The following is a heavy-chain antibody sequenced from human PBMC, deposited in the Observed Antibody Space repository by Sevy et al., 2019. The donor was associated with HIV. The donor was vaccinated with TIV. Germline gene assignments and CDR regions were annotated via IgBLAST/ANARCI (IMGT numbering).Heavy chain of an antibody. D-gene: IGHD3-3*01. CDR2: IYPGDSDT. CDR1: GYSFTSYW. Sequence: GESLKISCKGSGYSFTSYWIGWVRQMPGKGLEWMGIIYPGDSDTRYSPSFQGQVTISADKSISTAYLQWSSLKASDTAMYYCARHEYYDVWSAYEYFQHWGQGTLVTVSS. CDR3: ARHEYYDVWSAYEYFQH. V-gene: IGHV5-51*01. J-gene: IGHJ1*01.